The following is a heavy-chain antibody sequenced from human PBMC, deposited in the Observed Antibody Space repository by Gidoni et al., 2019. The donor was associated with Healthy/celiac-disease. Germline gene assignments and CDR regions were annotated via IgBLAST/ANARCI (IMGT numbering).Heavy chain of an antibody. J-gene: IGHJ6*03. CDR1: GGTFSSYA. D-gene: IGHD2-2*01. CDR3: ARVGITYCSSTSCRSSNYYYYYMDV. Sequence: QVQLVQSGAEVKKPGSSVKVSCKASGGTFSSYAISWVRQAPGQGLEWMGGIIPIFGTANYAQKFQGRVTITADESTSTAYMELSSLRSEDTAVYYCARVGITYCSSTSCRSSNYYYYYMDVWGKGTTVTVSS. V-gene: IGHV1-69*01. CDR2: IIPIFGTA.